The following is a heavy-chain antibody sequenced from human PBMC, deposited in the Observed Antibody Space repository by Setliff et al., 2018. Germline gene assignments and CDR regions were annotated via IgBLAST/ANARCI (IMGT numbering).Heavy chain of an antibody. CDR2: MYYSGST. V-gene: IGHV4-39*01. CDR3: PRHLLVQGTYHFDY. Sequence: PSETLSLTCSVSGGSISSGSYYWGWIRQSPGKGLEWIGSMYYSGSTYYNPSLKGRVTLSVDTTKNQFSLKLTSMTAADTAVYFCPRHLLVQGTYHFDYWGQGSPVTVSP. D-gene: IGHD3-10*01. J-gene: IGHJ4*02. CDR1: GGSISSGSYY.